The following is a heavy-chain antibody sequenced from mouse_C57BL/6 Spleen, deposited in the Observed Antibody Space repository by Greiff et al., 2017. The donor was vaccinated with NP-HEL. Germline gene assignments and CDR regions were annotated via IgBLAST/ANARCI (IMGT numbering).Heavy chain of an antibody. CDR2: ISSGGSYT. CDR1: GFTFSSYG. J-gene: IGHJ2*01. CDR3: ARQGAAQALDY. V-gene: IGHV5-6*01. D-gene: IGHD3-2*02. Sequence: EVKLVESGGDLVKPGGSLKLSCAASGFTFSSYGMSWVRQTPDKRLEWVATISSGGSYTYYLDSVKGRFTISRDNAKNTLYLQMSSLKSEDTAMYYCARQGAAQALDYWGQVTTLTVSS.